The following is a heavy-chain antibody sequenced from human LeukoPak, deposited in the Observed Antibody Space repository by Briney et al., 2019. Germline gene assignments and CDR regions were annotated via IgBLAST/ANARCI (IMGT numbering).Heavy chain of an antibody. CDR3: AKGTGYSSSWYSFDY. CDR2: ISGSGGST. V-gene: IGHV3-23*01. Sequence: GGSLRLSCAASGFTFSSYAMSWVRQAPGKGLERVSAISGSGGSTYYADSVKGRFTISRDNSKNTLYLQMNSLRAEDTAVYYCAKGTGYSSSWYSFDYWGQGTLVTVSS. D-gene: IGHD6-13*01. CDR1: GFTFSSYA. J-gene: IGHJ4*02.